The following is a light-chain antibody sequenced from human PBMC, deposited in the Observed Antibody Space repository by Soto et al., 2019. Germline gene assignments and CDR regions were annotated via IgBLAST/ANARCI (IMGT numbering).Light chain of an antibody. Sequence: QSALTQPASVSGSPGQSITISCTGTSSDVGGYKYVSWYQQHPGKAPKLMIYDIRNRPSGVSNRFSGSKSGNTASLTISALQGEDEADYYCSSYTSSSTRVFGTGTKLTVL. CDR3: SSYTSSSTRV. CDR1: SSDVGGYKY. CDR2: DIR. J-gene: IGLJ1*01. V-gene: IGLV2-14*03.